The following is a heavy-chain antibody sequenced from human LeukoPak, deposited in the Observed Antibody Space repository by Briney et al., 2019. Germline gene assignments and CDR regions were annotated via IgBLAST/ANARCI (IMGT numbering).Heavy chain of an antibody. D-gene: IGHD5-12*01. CDR1: GYSISNGYY. V-gene: IGHV4-38-2*02. J-gene: IGHJ5*02. CDR2: IYHSGST. CDR3: ARDSGYDPGWFDP. Sequence: PSETLSLTCAVSGYSISNGYYWAWIRQPPGQGLVWIGSIYHSGSTYYNPSLRSRVTISVDTSKNQFSLKLSSLTAADTAVYYCARDSGYDPGWFDPWGQGTLVTVSS.